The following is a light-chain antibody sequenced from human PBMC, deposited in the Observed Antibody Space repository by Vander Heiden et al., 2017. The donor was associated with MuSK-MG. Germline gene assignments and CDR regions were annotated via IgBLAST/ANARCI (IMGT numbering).Light chain of an antibody. Sequence: IVMTQPQSLLAVSLGERATINCRSSQSVCYRSNNKNYLAWYQHKPGQPPKLFIYWASTRESGVPDRFSGSGSGTDFTLTISSLQAEDVAVYYCQQYDNPPCTFGQGTKMDIK. CDR3: QQYDNPPCT. V-gene: IGKV4-1*01. CDR2: WAS. J-gene: IGKJ2*02. CDR1: QSVCYRSNNKNY.